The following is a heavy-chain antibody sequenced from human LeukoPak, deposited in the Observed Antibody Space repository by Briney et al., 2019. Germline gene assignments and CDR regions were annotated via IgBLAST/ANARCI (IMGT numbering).Heavy chain of an antibody. D-gene: IGHD3/OR15-3a*01. CDR2: IWPDGSYK. CDR1: GFTFSTYG. Sequence: GGSLRLSCAASGFTFSTYGIHWVRQAPGKGLEWVAAIWPDGSYKYYADSVKGRFTISRDNSKNTVYLQMNTLRDEDTAVYYCAKVATWTYFDSWGQGTLVTVSS. V-gene: IGHV3-33*06. J-gene: IGHJ4*02. CDR3: AKVATWTYFDS.